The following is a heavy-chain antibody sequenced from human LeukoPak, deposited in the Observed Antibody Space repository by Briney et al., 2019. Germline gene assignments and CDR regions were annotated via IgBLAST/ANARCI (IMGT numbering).Heavy chain of an antibody. CDR2: ISGSGGST. CDR3: AKESHYANFDY. CDR1: GFTFSSYT. J-gene: IGHJ4*02. D-gene: IGHD4-11*01. Sequence: GGSLRLSCAASGFTFSSYTMSWVRQAPGKGLEWVSAISGSGGSTSYADSVKGRFTISRDNSKNTPYLQMNSLRAEDTAVYYCAKESHYANFDYWGQGTLVTVSS. V-gene: IGHV3-23*01.